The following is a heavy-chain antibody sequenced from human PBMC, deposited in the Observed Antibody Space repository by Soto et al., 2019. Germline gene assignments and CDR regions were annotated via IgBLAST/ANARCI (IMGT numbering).Heavy chain of an antibody. CDR1: GFIFSSYS. V-gene: IGHV3-48*02. CDR2: ISSSSSTI. J-gene: IGHJ4*02. D-gene: IGHD6-19*01. Sequence: EVPLVESGGGLVQPGGSLSLSCAASGFIFSSYSMNWVRQAPGKGLEWVSYISSSSSTIYYADSVKGRFTISRDNAKNSLYLQMNSLTDEDTAVYYCARGGRSSSGWFLYWGQGTLVTVSS. CDR3: ARGGRSSSGWFLY.